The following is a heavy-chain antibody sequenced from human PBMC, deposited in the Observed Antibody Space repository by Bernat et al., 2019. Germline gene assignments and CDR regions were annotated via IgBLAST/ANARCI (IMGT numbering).Heavy chain of an antibody. D-gene: IGHD4-17*01. CDR3: ARERATVDDAFDI. CDR2: IYSGGNT. V-gene: IGHV3-53*02. Sequence: EVQLVETGGGLIQPGGSLRLSCAASGFSVSSSYMSWVRQAPGKGLEWVSIIYSGGNTYYADSVRGRFTISRDNSKNTLYLQMNNLRADDTAVYYCARERATVDDAFDIWGQGTIVTVSS. CDR1: GFSVSSSY. J-gene: IGHJ3*02.